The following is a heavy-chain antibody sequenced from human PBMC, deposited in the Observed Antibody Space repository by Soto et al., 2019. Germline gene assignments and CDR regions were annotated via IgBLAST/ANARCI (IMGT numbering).Heavy chain of an antibody. CDR2: IYYSGST. V-gene: IGHV4-39*01. J-gene: IGHJ4*02. D-gene: IGHD1-26*01. Sequence: SETLSLTCTVSGGSISSSSYYWGWIRQPPGKGLEWIGSIYYSGSTYYNPSLKSRVTISVDTSKNQFSLKLSSVTAADTAVYYCASGERWELLPGFVYYFDYWGQGTLVTVSS. CDR3: ASGERWELLPGFVYYFDY. CDR1: GGSISSSSYY.